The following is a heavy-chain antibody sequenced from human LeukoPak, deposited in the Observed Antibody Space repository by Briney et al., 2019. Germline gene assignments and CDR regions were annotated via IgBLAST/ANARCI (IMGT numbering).Heavy chain of an antibody. V-gene: IGHV3-23*01. Sequence: GGSLRLSCAASGFIFSTTWMNWVRQAPGKGLEWVSAISGSGGSTYYADSVKGRFIISRDKSKNTLHLQMNSLRAEDTALYYCARLPTFYYDSSGYHYDYWGQGTLVTVSS. CDR1: GFIFSTTW. D-gene: IGHD3-22*01. J-gene: IGHJ4*02. CDR2: ISGSGGST. CDR3: ARLPTFYYDSSGYHYDY.